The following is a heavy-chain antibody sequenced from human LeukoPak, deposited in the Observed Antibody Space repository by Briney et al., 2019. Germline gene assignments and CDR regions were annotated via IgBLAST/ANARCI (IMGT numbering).Heavy chain of an antibody. CDR1: GFTFSSYA. Sequence: QAGGSLRLSCAASGFTFSSYAMSWVRQAPGKGLEWVSAISGSGGSTYYADSVKGRFTISRDNSKNTLYLQMNSLRAEDTAVYYCAKDLHNWNYLQVGLNDYWGQGTLVTVSS. CDR3: AKDLHNWNYLQVGLNDY. D-gene: IGHD1-7*01. CDR2: ISGSGGST. V-gene: IGHV3-23*01. J-gene: IGHJ4*02.